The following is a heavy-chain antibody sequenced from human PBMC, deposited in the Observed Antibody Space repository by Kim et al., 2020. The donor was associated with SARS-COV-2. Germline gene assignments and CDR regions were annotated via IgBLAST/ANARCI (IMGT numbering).Heavy chain of an antibody. Sequence: SETLSLTCTVSGGSISSGGYYWSWIRQHPGKGLEWIGYIYYSGSTYYNPSLKSRVTISVDTSKNQFSLKLSSVTAADTAVYYCAREDYYGSGSYVDVWGQGTTVTVSS. J-gene: IGHJ6*02. D-gene: IGHD3-10*01. CDR3: AREDYYGSGSYVDV. CDR1: GGSISSGGYY. CDR2: IYYSGST. V-gene: IGHV4-31*03.